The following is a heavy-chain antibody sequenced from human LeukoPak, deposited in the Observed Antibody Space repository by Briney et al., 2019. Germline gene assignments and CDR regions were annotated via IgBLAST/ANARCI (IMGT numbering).Heavy chain of an antibody. CDR1: ESTFSDYY. Sequence: PGGPLRLPCPAPESTFSDYYLTWIPKPPGKGWDGVSYISSSSAYTNYAVSVKGRFTISRDNAKNSLYLQMSSLRAEDTAVYYCARGGRNGYFDSWGQGTLVTVSS. V-gene: IGHV3-11*06. CDR2: ISSSSAYT. J-gene: IGHJ4*02. CDR3: ARGGRNGYFDS.